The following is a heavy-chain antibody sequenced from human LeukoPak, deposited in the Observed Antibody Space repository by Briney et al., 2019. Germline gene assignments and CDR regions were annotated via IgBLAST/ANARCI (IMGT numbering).Heavy chain of an antibody. Sequence: GGSLRLSCAASGFTFSNQWMHWVRQVPGKGLEWVSGINTDGSTTIYADSVKGRFTISRDNSKNTLYLQMNSLRAEDTAVYYCAKDFAILAAESNSFDYWGQGTLVTVSS. D-gene: IGHD3-3*01. CDR2: INTDGSTT. CDR3: AKDFAILAAESNSFDY. CDR1: GFTFSNQW. J-gene: IGHJ4*02. V-gene: IGHV3-74*01.